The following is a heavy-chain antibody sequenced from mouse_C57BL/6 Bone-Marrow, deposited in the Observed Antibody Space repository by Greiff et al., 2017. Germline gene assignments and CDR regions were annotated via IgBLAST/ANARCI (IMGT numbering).Heavy chain of an antibody. D-gene: IGHD1-1*01. Sequence: QVQLQQSGAELVKPGASVKVSCKASGYTFTSYWMHWVKQRPGQGLEWIGRIHPSDSDTNYNQKFKGKDTLTVDKSSSTAYMQLSSLTSEDSAVDYCAIPYYGSSWAMDYWGQGTSVTVSA. V-gene: IGHV1-74*01. CDR1: GYTFTSYW. CDR3: AIPYYGSSWAMDY. CDR2: IHPSDSDT. J-gene: IGHJ4*01.